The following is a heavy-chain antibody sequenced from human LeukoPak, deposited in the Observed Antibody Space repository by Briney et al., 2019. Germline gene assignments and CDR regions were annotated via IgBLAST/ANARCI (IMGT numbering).Heavy chain of an antibody. V-gene: IGHV4-4*09. CDR3: ARGYSSALQDY. CDR1: GGSISSYY. D-gene: IGHD5-18*01. J-gene: IGHJ4*02. Sequence: SETLSLTCTVSGGSISSYYWSWLRQPPGKGLEWIGYIYTSGSTNYNPSLKSRVTISVDTSKNQFSLKLSSVTAADTAVYYCARGYSSALQDYWGQGTLVTVSS. CDR2: IYTSGST.